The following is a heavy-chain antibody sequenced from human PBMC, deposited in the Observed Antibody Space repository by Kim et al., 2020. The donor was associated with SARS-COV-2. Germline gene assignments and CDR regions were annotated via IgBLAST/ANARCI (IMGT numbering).Heavy chain of an antibody. J-gene: IGHJ4*02. D-gene: IGHD6-19*01. V-gene: IGHV3-23*01. CDR2: ISGSGGST. CDR3: AKDLPMYNSAPDYFDY. CDR1: GFTFSSYA. Sequence: GGSLRLSCAASGFTFSSYAMSWVRQAPGKGLEWVSAISGSGGSTYYADSVKGRFTISRDNSKNTLYLQMNSLRAEDTAVYYCAKDLPMYNSAPDYFDYGGQGTLVTVSS.